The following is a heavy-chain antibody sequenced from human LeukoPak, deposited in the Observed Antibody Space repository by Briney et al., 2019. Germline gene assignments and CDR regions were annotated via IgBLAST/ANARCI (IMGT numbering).Heavy chain of an antibody. J-gene: IGHJ5*02. CDR3: AREWVYLLAYCGGDCYRGWFDP. D-gene: IGHD2-21*02. V-gene: IGHV1-18*01. Sequence: ASVKVSCKASDYTFTSYGISWVRQAPGQGLEWMGWISAYNGNTNYAQKLQGRVTMTTDTSTSTAYMELRSLRSDDTAVYYCAREWVYLLAYCGGDCYRGWFDPWGQGTLVTVSS. CDR1: DYTFTSYG. CDR2: ISAYNGNT.